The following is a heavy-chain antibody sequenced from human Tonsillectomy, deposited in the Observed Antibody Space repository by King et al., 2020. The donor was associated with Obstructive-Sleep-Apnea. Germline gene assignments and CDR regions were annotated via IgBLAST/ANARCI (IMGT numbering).Heavy chain of an antibody. D-gene: IGHD3-9*01. CDR3: ARRDDILTSYYFDY. CDR1: GYSFSNYW. CDR2: IHPYDSDT. V-gene: IGHV5-51*01. Sequence: EVQVVQSGAEVKKPGESLKISCKGSGYSFSNYWIGWVRQMPGKGLEWMGVIHPYDSDTRYSPSFEGQVTFSADKSSSTAYLQWTSLKASDTAMYYCARRDDILTSYYFDYWGQGTLVTVSS. J-gene: IGHJ4*02.